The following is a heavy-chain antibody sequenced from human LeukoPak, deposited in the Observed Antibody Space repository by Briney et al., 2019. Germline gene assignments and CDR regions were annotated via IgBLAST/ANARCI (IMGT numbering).Heavy chain of an antibody. Sequence: GGSLRLSCAAFGFTFSDHYMDWVRQAPGKGLEWVGRSRNKANSYSTEYAASAKGRFTISRDHSKNSLYLQMNSLKIEDTAVYYCARDRDSGSSYDYWGQGTLVTVSS. CDR1: GFTFSDHY. J-gene: IGHJ4*02. V-gene: IGHV3-72*01. CDR2: SRNKANSYST. CDR3: ARDRDSGSSYDY. D-gene: IGHD3-10*01.